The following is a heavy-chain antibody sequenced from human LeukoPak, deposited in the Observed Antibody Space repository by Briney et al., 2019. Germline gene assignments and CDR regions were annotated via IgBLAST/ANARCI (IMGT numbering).Heavy chain of an antibody. V-gene: IGHV1-8*01. CDR1: GYTFTSYD. D-gene: IGHD6-19*01. CDR2: MNPNSGNT. Sequence: ASVKVSCKASGYTFTSYDINWVRQATGQGLEWMGWMNPNSGNTGYAQKFQGRVTMTRNTSISTAYMELSSLRSEDTAVYYCARGWREPISGWFSLDHYYYGMDVWGQGTTVTVSS. J-gene: IGHJ6*02. CDR3: ARGWREPISGWFSLDHYYYGMDV.